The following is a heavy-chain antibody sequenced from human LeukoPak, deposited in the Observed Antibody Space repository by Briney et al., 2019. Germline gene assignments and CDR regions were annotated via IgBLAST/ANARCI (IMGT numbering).Heavy chain of an antibody. CDR3: ARDGGYSYGYTVDY. CDR2: IKQDGSEK. CDR1: GFTFSSYW. Sequence: GGSLRLSRAASGFTFSSYWVSWVRQAPGKGLEWVANIKQDGSEKYYVDSVKGRFTISRDNAENSLYLQMNSLRAEDTAVYYCARDGGYSYGYTVDYWGQGTLVTVSS. V-gene: IGHV3-7*01. D-gene: IGHD5-18*01. J-gene: IGHJ4*02.